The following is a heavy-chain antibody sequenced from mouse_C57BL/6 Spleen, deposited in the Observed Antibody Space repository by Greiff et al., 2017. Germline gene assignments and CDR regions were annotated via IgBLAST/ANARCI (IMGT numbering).Heavy chain of an antibody. D-gene: IGHD4-1*01. CDR2: IGPGSGST. CDR3: ARKKDRTAPFDY. V-gene: IGHV1-77*01. Sequence: QVQLKQSGAELVKPGASVKISCKASGYTFTDYYINWVKQRPGQGLEWIGKIGPGSGSTYYNEKFKGKATLTVDKSSSTAYMQLHSLTSKYSAVYFCARKKDRTAPFDYWGQGTTLTVSA. J-gene: IGHJ2*01. CDR1: GYTFTDYY.